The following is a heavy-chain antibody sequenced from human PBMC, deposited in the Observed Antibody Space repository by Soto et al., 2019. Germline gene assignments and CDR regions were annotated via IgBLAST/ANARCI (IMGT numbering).Heavy chain of an antibody. Sequence: QVHLQESGPGLVKPSETLSLTCTVSGGSISSYYWCWIQQPAGKGLDWIGRTYRSGSTKYNPSLQIPVSMLVDTPENQCALNLSSVTAAVTAVYYCAMDLEMATIGCYFDLWGRCPLVTVSS. J-gene: IGHJ2*01. CDR1: GGSISSYY. D-gene: IGHD5-12*01. CDR2: TYRSGST. CDR3: AMDLEMATIGCYFDL. V-gene: IGHV4-4*07.